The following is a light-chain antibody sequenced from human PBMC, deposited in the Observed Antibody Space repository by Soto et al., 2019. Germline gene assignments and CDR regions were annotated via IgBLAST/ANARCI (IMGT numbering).Light chain of an antibody. V-gene: IGLV2-11*01. CDR3: CSYAGSYTGV. Sequence: QSVLTQPRSVSGSPGQSVTISCTGTSSDVGGYNYVSWYQQHPGTAPKLMIFDVSKRPSGVPDRFSGSKSGNTASLTISGLQAEDEGDYYCCSYAGSYTGVFGTGT. J-gene: IGLJ1*01. CDR2: DVS. CDR1: SSDVGGYNY.